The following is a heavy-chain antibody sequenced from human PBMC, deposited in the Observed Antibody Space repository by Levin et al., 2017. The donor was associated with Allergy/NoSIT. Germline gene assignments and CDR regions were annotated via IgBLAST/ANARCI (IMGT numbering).Heavy chain of an antibody. CDR2: MYYSGST. CDR3: ARQDYGDYLGYFDS. J-gene: IGHJ4*02. V-gene: IGHV4-39*01. D-gene: IGHD4-17*01. CDR1: GGSISSSSYY. Sequence: TGGSLRLSCTVSGGSISSSSYYWGWIRQPPGKGLEWIGSMYYSGSTYYNPSLKSRVSISVDTSKNQFSLKLSSVTAADTAVYYCARQDYGDYLGYFDSWGQGTLVTVSS.